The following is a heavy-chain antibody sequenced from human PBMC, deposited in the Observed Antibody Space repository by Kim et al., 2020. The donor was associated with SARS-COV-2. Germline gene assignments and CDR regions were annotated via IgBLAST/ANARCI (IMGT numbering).Heavy chain of an antibody. V-gene: IGHV4-34*01. Sequence: SETLSLTCAIYGGSFSTYYWSWIRQPPGKGLEWIGEINHNGNTNYNPSLKSRVTMSVDTSKKQFSLNLSSVTAADTAVYYCGSQAGAFDIWGQGTMV. CDR2: INHNGNT. J-gene: IGHJ3*02. CDR1: GGSFSTYY. CDR3: GSQAGAFDI.